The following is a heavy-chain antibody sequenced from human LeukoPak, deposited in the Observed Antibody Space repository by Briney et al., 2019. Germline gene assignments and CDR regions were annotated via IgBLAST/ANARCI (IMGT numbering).Heavy chain of an antibody. CDR2: ISYDGSNK. Sequence: GRSLRLSCAASGFTFSSYAMHWVRQAPGKGLEWVAVISYDGSNKYYADSVKGRFTISRDNSENTLYLQMNSLRAEDTAIYYCTKLSEYTFGPSDFDYWGQGSQVTVSS. D-gene: IGHD3-3*01. CDR3: TKLSEYTFGPSDFDY. V-gene: IGHV3-30-3*02. J-gene: IGHJ4*02. CDR1: GFTFSSYA.